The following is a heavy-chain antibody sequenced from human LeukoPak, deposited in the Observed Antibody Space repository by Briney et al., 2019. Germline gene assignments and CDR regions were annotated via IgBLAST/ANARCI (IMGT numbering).Heavy chain of an antibody. CDR1: GFTFSTYW. Sequence: GGSLRLSCAASGFTFSTYWMHWVRHAPGKGLVWVSRINSDGSTITYADYVKGRFTISRDNAKNTLDLQMNSLRAEDTAVYFCARTYSDFWSGSYFDNWGQGTLVTVSS. CDR3: ARTYSDFWSGSYFDN. D-gene: IGHD3-3*01. V-gene: IGHV3-74*01. CDR2: INSDGSTI. J-gene: IGHJ4*02.